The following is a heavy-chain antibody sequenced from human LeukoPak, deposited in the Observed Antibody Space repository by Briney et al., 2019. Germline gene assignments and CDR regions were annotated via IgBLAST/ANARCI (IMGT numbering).Heavy chain of an antibody. Sequence: GRSLRLSCAASGFTFSSYGMHWVRQAPGKGLEWVAVISYDGSNKYYADSVKGRFTISRDNSKNTLYLQMNSLRAEDMALYYCAKVPGPLRFSYAFDIWGQGTMVTVSS. CDR2: ISYDGSNK. V-gene: IGHV3-30*18. CDR1: GFTFSSYG. J-gene: IGHJ3*02. D-gene: IGHD3-3*01. CDR3: AKVPGPLRFSYAFDI.